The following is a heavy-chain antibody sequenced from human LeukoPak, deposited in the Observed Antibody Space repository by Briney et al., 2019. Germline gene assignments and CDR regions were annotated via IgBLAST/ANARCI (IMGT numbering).Heavy chain of an antibody. D-gene: IGHD2-15*01. Sequence: SETLSLTCTVSGGSISSSSYYWGWIRQPPGKGLEWIGSIYYSGSTYYNPSLKSRVTISVDTSKNQFSQKLRFVTAADTAVYYCARVRCSGGSCPYYYYYYYMDVWGKGTTVTVSS. J-gene: IGHJ6*03. V-gene: IGHV4-39*07. CDR2: IYYSGST. CDR1: GGSISSSSYY. CDR3: ARVRCSGGSCPYYYYYYYMDV.